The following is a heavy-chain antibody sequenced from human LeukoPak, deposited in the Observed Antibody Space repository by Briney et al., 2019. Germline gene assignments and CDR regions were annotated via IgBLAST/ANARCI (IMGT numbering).Heavy chain of an antibody. CDR2: ISYDGSNK. J-gene: IGHJ4*02. CDR3: AKPVSTAGYNQGFDY. CDR1: GFTFSSYA. Sequence: GGSLRLSCAASGFTFSSYAMHWVRQAPGKGLEWVAVISYDGSNKYYADSVKGRFTISRDNSKTSLYLQMNSLRTEDTALYYCAKPVSTAGYNQGFDYWGQGTLVTVSS. D-gene: IGHD5-24*01. V-gene: IGHV3-30*04.